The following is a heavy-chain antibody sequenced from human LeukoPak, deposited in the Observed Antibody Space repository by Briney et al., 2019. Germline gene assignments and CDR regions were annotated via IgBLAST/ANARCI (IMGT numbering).Heavy chain of an antibody. CDR3: ARVGAAAGRWFDP. V-gene: IGHV4-34*01. D-gene: IGHD6-13*01. J-gene: IGHJ5*02. CDR2: INHSGST. CDR1: GGSFSGYC. Sequence: SETLSLTCAVYGGSFSGYCWSWIRQPPGKGLEWIGEINHSGSTNYNPSLKSRVTISVDTSKNQFSLKLSSVTAADTAVYYCARVGAAAGRWFDPWGQGTLVTVSS.